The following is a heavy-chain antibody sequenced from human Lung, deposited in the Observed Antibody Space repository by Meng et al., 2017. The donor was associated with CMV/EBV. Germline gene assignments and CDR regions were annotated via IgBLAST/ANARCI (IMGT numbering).Heavy chain of an antibody. V-gene: IGHV3-30*02. Sequence: GGSXRLXCAASGFTFSSYAMHWVRQAPGKGLQWVAYIQDDANNAYYSDSVKGRFTISRDNSRNRLFLQMNSLRADDTAVYYCARKRTGTNYYYFDYWGQGTXVTVYS. CDR3: ARKRTGTNYYYFDY. J-gene: IGHJ4*02. CDR1: GFTFSSYA. CDR2: IQDDANNA. D-gene: IGHD3/OR15-3a*01.